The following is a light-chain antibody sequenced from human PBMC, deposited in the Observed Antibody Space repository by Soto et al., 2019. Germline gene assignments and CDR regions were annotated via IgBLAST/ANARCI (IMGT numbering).Light chain of an antibody. CDR2: DDT. Sequence: SYELTQPPSVSVAPGQTARITCGGNNIGSKSVHWYQQKPGQAPVLVVYDDTDRPSGIPERFSGSKSGNTATLTITRVEAEDEADFYCQVWDNSSDHPFVFGTGTKLTVL. J-gene: IGLJ1*01. V-gene: IGLV3-21*02. CDR3: QVWDNSSDHPFV. CDR1: NIGSKS.